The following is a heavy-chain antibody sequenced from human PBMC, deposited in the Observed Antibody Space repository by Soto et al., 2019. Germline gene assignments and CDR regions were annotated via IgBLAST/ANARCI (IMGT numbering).Heavy chain of an antibody. CDR2: IYHSGST. Sequence: PSETLSLTCAVSGGSISSGGYSWSWIRQPPGKGLEWIGYIYHSGSTYYNPSLKSRVTISVDRSKNQFSLKLSSVTAADTAVYYCARADRNYEGWFDPWGQGTLVTVSS. D-gene: IGHD1-7*01. V-gene: IGHV4-30-2*01. J-gene: IGHJ5*02. CDR3: ARADRNYEGWFDP. CDR1: GGSISSGGYS.